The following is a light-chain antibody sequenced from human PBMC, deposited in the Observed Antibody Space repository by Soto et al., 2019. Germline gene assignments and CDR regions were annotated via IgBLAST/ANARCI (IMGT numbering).Light chain of an antibody. CDR3: QQRSNWPPIT. CDR1: QSVSSY. Sequence: PGERATLSCRASQSVSSYLAWYQQKPGQAPRLLIYDASNRATGIPARFSGSGSGTDFTLTISSLEPEDFAVYYCQQRSNWPPITFGGGTKVEIK. J-gene: IGKJ4*01. CDR2: DAS. V-gene: IGKV3-11*01.